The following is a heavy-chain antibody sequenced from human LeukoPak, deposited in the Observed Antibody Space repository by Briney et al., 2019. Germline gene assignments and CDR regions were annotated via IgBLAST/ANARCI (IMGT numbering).Heavy chain of an antibody. CDR2: ISYDGSNK. CDR1: GFTFSSYG. V-gene: IGHV3-30*18. J-gene: IGHJ4*02. D-gene: IGHD1/OR15-1a*01. Sequence: PGRSLRLSCAASGFTFSSYGMHWVRQAPGKGLEWAAVISYDGSNKYYADSVKGRFTISRDNSKNTLYLQMNSLRAEDTAVYYCAKGTKPVMTIPDYWGQGILVTVSS. CDR3: AKGTKPVMTIPDY.